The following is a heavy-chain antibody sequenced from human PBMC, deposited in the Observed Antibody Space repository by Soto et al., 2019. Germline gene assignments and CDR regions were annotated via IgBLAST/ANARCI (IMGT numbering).Heavy chain of an antibody. CDR1: SDSISGLY. V-gene: IGHV4-4*07. J-gene: IGHJ4*02. Sequence: SETLSLTCTVPSDSISGLYWTWIRQPAGKGLEWIGRIYSSGETNYNPSLTGRVTMSLDTSKNQFSLNLTSVTAADTAVYYCARASQCKSYFDCFAWLDYWGQGTLVTVSS. CDR3: ARASQCKSYFDCFAWLDY. CDR2: IYSSGET. D-gene: IGHD3-9*01.